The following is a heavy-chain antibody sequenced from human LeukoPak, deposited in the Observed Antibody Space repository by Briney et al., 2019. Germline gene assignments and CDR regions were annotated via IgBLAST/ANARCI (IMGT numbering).Heavy chain of an antibody. Sequence: GGSLRLSCAASGSTFSNHNMHWVRQAPGKGLEWVTFIKTDGISKYYADSVEGRFTISRDNSKSTLYLQMHSLRVEDTAVYFGTNILEIVATVAVTFWGRGTLVTVSS. V-gene: IGHV3-30*02. CDR2: IKTDGISK. CDR3: TNILEIVATVAVTF. D-gene: IGHD2-21*01. CDR1: GSTFSNHN. J-gene: IGHJ4*02.